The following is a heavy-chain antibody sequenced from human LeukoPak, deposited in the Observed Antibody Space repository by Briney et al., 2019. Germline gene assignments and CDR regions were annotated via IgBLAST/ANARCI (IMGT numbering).Heavy chain of an antibody. Sequence: GGSLRLSCSASGFAFADFTMSWFRQSPGQGLEWVGFIRSKIFGGAPEHAASVAARFTISRDDSTSIAYLQMNSLQVEDTAVYYCAGGSGRYVMVDWWGQGTLVTVSS. CDR3: AGGSGRYVMVDW. J-gene: IGHJ4*02. CDR1: GFAFADFT. D-gene: IGHD6-19*01. V-gene: IGHV3-49*03. CDR2: IRSKIFGGAP.